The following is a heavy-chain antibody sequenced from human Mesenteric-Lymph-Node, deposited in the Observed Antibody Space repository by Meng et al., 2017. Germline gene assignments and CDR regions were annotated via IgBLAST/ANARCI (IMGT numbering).Heavy chain of an antibody. Sequence: QVQLVESGGGVVQPGRSLRLSCAASGFTFSSYAMHWVRQAPGKGLEWVAVISYDGSNKYYADSVKGRFTISRDNSKNTLYLQMNSLRAEDTAVYYCARQGNYDSIGSLDYWGQGTLVTVSS. V-gene: IGHV3-30-3*01. D-gene: IGHD3-22*01. CDR3: ARQGNYDSIGSLDY. CDR1: GFTFSSYA. J-gene: IGHJ4*02. CDR2: ISYDGSNK.